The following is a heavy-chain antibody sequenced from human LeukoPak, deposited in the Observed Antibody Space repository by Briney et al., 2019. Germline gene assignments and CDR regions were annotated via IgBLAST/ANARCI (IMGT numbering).Heavy chain of an antibody. J-gene: IGHJ4*02. CDR3: ARAADTTMVQRFDY. CDR1: GYTFTGYY. V-gene: IGHV1-2*02. CDR2: INPNSGGT. D-gene: IGHD5-18*01. Sequence: ASVKVSCKASGYTFTGYYMHWVRQAPGQGLEWMGWINPNSGGTNYPQEFQGKVTMTRDTSISTAYMELSSLRSDDTAAYYCARAADTTMVQRFDYWGQGTLVTVSS.